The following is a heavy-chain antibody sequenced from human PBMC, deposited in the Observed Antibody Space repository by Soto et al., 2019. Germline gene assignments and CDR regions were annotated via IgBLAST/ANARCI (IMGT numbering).Heavy chain of an antibody. J-gene: IGHJ5*02. Sequence: QVQLQESGPGLVKPSQTLSLTCTVSGGSISSGGYYWSWIRQHPGKGLEWIGYIYYSGSTYYNPSLKSRVTISVDTSKNQFSLKLSSVTAADTAVYYCARDCMVRGSKGANWFDPWGQGTLVTVSS. D-gene: IGHD3-10*01. CDR1: GGSISSGGYY. V-gene: IGHV4-31*03. CDR3: ARDCMVRGSKGANWFDP. CDR2: IYYSGST.